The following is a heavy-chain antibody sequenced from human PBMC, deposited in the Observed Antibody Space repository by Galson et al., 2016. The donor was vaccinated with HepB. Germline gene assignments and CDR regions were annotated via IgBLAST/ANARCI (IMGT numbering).Heavy chain of an antibody. CDR1: GFNFSTYW. J-gene: IGHJ4*02. D-gene: IGHD3-10*01. CDR3: ARMNYYGSGSPIDH. Sequence: LRLSCAVSGFNFSTYWMNWVRQAPVEGLVWISRINRDGSTTNHVDSAQGRFTISRDYTENTLYLQMDSLRVDDTAVYYGARMNYYGSGSPIDHWGQGALVTVSS. CDR2: INRDGSTT. V-gene: IGHV3-74*01.